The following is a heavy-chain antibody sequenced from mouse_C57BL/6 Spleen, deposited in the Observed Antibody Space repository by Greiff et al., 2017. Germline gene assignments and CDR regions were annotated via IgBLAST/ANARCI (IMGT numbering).Heavy chain of an antibody. V-gene: IGHV1-80*01. J-gene: IGHJ4*01. D-gene: IGHD2-3*01. CDR3: ARGGGYYHYAMDY. CDR1: GYAFSSYW. CDR2: IYPGDGDT. Sequence: VKLMESGAELVKPGASVKISCKASGYAFSSYWMNWVKQRPGKGLEWIGQIYPGDGDTNYNGKFKGKATLTADKSSSTAYMQLSSLTSEDSAVYFCARGGGYYHYAMDYWGQGTSVTVSS.